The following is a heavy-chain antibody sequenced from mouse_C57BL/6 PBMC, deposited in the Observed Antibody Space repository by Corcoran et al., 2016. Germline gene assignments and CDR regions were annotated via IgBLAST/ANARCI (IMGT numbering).Heavy chain of an antibody. D-gene: IGHD6-1*01. V-gene: IGHV1-19*01. Sequence: EVQLQQSGPVLVKPGASVKMSCKASGYTFTDYYMNWVEQSHGKSLEWIGVINPYNGGTSYNQKFKGKATLTVDKSSSTAYMELNSLTSEDSAVYYCARDLSGFAYWGQGTLVTVSA. J-gene: IGHJ3*01. CDR3: ARDLSGFAY. CDR1: GYTFTDYY. CDR2: INPYNGGT.